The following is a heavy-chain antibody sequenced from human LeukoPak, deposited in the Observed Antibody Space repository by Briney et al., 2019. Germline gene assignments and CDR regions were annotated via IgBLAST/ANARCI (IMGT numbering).Heavy chain of an antibody. Sequence: GGSLRLSCAASGFTFSSYSMNWVRQAPGKGLEWVSSISSSSSYIYYADSVKGRFTISRDKAKNSLYLQMNSLRAEDTAVYYCARDGGDYVWGSYRPGAFDIWGQGTMATVSS. CDR2: ISSSSSYI. D-gene: IGHD3-16*02. V-gene: IGHV3-21*01. J-gene: IGHJ3*02. CDR1: GFTFSSYS. CDR3: ARDGGDYVWGSYRPGAFDI.